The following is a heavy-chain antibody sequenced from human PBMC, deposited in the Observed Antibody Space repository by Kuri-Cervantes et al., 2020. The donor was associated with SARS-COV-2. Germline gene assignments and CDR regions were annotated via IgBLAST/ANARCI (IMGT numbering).Heavy chain of an antibody. CDR1: GGSISSSNW. V-gene: IGHV4-4*02. CDR3: ASIAVAGRANYYYGMDV. J-gene: IGHJ6*02. D-gene: IGHD6-19*01. CDR2: IYHSGST. Sequence: SETLSLTCAVSGGSISSSNWWSWVRQPPGKGLEWIGEIYHSGSTNYNPSLKSRVTISVDKSKNQFSLKLSSVTAADTAVYYCASIAVAGRANYYYGMDVWGQGTTVTVSS.